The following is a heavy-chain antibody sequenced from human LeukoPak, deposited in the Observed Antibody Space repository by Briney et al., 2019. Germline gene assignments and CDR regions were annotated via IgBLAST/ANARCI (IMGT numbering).Heavy chain of an antibody. D-gene: IGHD3-10*01. CDR3: ARELVLLWFGELRSTANFDY. J-gene: IGHJ4*02. CDR2: IIPIFGTA. V-gene: IGHV1-69*13. Sequence: SVKVSCKASGGTFSSYAISWVRQAPGQGLEWMGGIIPIFGTANYAQKFQGRVTITADESTSTAYMELSSLRSEDTAVYYCARELVLLWFGELRSTANFDYWGQGTLVTVSS. CDR1: GGTFSSYA.